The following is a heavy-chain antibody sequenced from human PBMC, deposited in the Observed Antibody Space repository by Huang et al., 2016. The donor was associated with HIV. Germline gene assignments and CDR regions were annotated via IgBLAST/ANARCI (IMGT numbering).Heavy chain of an antibody. V-gene: IGHV3-30*18. CDR2: ISYDGKTK. CDR1: GFTFSSYG. D-gene: IGHD6-13*01. Sequence: QVQLVESGGGVVQPGRSLRISCAASGFTFSSYGMHWVRQAPGKGLEWVAVISYDGKTKYYADSVKGRFSISRDNSKTTVYLQLNSLRVEDTAVYYCAKGGSAAAVLDFWGHGTLVTVSS. CDR3: AKGGSAAAVLDF. J-gene: IGHJ4*01.